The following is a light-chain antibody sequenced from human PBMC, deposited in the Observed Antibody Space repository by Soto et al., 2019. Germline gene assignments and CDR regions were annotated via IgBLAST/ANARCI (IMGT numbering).Light chain of an antibody. CDR3: QQYNSYPLT. V-gene: IGKV1-5*03. Sequence: DIQMTQSPSTLSASVGDRVTITWRASQSISSWLAWYQQKQGKAPNLLRYKASCLESGVPSRFSGSGSGTEFTPTIISLQPDDFATYYCQQYNSYPLTFGGGTKVEIK. CDR2: KAS. J-gene: IGKJ4*01. CDR1: QSISSW.